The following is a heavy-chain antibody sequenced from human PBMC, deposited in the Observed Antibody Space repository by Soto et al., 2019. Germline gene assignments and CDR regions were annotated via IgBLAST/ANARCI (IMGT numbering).Heavy chain of an antibody. CDR2: IIPILGIA. D-gene: IGHD6-13*01. J-gene: IGHJ4*02. V-gene: IGHV1-69*04. CDR3: ARDSEIGTQGFDY. Sequence: GASVKVSCKASGGTFSSYTISWVRQAPGQGLEWMGRIIPILGIANYAQKFQGRVTITADKSTSTAYMELSSLRSEDTAVYYCARDSEIGTQGFDYWGQGTLVTVSS. CDR1: GGTFSSYT.